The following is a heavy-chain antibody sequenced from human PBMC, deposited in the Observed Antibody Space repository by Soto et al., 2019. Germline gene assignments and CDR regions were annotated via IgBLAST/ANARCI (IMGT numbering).Heavy chain of an antibody. CDR1: GDSISTSNYY. Sequence: QVQLQESGPGLVKPSQILSLTCTVSGDSISTSNYYWTWIRQPPGKGLEWIGYIYNSRITYYNPSLESRVIISADTSMNQFSLNLTSLSGADTAVYYCARDAPTTGLTPDAFDIWGQGTLVTVSS. D-gene: IGHD4-17*01. CDR2: IYNSRIT. V-gene: IGHV4-30-4*01. J-gene: IGHJ3*02. CDR3: ARDAPTTGLTPDAFDI.